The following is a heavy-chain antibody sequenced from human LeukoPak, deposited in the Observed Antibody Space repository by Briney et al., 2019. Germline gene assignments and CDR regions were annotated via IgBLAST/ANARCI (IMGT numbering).Heavy chain of an antibody. Sequence: SETLSLTCTVSGGSISSSSYYWGWIRQPPGKGLEWIGSIYYSGSTYYNPSLKSRVTISVDTSKNQFSLKLRSVTAADTAVYDCAMCGDAAMANGGFLDHGGQGTLVTVSS. J-gene: IGHJ4*02. V-gene: IGHV4-39*01. CDR2: IYYSGST. CDR3: AMCGDAAMANGGFLDH. D-gene: IGHD5-18*01. CDR1: GGSISSSSYY.